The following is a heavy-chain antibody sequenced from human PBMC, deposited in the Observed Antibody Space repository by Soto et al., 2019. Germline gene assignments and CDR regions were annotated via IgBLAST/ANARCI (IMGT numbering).Heavy chain of an antibody. V-gene: IGHV5-10-1*01. D-gene: IGHD1-7*01. CDR2: IDPSDSYT. CDR3: AITGTPTAPVWFDP. J-gene: IGHJ5*02. Sequence: PGESLKISCKGSGYSFTSYWISWVRQMPGKGLEWMGRIDPSDSYTNYSPSFQGHVTISADKSISTAYLQWSSLKASDTATYYCAITGTPTAPVWFDPWGQGTLVTVSS. CDR1: GYSFTSYW.